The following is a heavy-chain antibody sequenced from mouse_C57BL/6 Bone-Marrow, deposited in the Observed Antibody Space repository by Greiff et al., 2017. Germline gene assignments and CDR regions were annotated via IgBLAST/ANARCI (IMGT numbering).Heavy chain of an antibody. V-gene: IGHV14-4*01. D-gene: IGHD1-1*01. Sequence: EVQLKQSGAELVRPGASVKLSCTASGFNIKDDYMHWVKQRPEQGLEGIGWIDPENGDTEYSSKFQGKATITADTSSNTAYLQLSSLTSEDTAVYYCTVTTVVATRGYWGQGTTLTVSS. J-gene: IGHJ2*01. CDR2: IDPENGDT. CDR1: GFNIKDDY. CDR3: TVTTVVATRGY.